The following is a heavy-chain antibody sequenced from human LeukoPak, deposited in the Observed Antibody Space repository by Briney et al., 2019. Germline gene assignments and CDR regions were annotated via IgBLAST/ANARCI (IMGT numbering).Heavy chain of an antibody. CDR3: ARVAPDYYDPGDY. D-gene: IGHD3-22*01. V-gene: IGHV3-21*01. Sequence: GGSLRLSCAASGXTFSGYSMNWVRQAPGKGLESVSSISTSSVYIYYADSVKGRFTISRDNARNSLYLQMNSLRAEDTAVHYCARVAPDYYDPGDYWGQGTLVTVSS. J-gene: IGHJ4*02. CDR1: GXTFSGYS. CDR2: ISTSSVYI.